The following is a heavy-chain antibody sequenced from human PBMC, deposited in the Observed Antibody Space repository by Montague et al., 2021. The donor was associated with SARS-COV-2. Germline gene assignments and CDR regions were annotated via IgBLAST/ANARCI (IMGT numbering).Heavy chain of an antibody. CDR3: AREGLNNWFDH. CDR2: IYYRGST. V-gene: IGHV4-59*01. Sequence: SETLSLTCSVSNGSITSYYWSWIRQPPGKRLEWIGYIYYRGSTNYNPSLESRVTISVDTSKNQFSLKLRSMTAADTAVYYCAREGLNNWFDHWGQGTLVIVSS. J-gene: IGHJ5*02. CDR1: NGSITSYY.